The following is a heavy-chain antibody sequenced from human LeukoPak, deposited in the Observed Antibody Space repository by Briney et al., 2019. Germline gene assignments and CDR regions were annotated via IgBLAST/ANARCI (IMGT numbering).Heavy chain of an antibody. V-gene: IGHV3-23*01. D-gene: IGHD5-18*01. CDR2: ISGSGGST. CDR1: GFTFSSYG. Sequence: RGTLRLSCAASGFTFSSYGMSWVRQAPGKGLEWVSAISGSGGSTYYADSVKGRFTISRDNSKNTLYLQMNSLRAEDTAVYYCAKVDTASHYYYYYYMDVWGKGTTVTISS. CDR3: AKVDTASHYYYYYYMDV. J-gene: IGHJ6*03.